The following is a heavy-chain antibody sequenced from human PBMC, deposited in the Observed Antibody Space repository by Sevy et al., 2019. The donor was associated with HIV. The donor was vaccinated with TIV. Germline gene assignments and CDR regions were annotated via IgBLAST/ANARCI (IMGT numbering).Heavy chain of an antibody. V-gene: IGHV3-30*18. D-gene: IGHD5-18*01. CDR3: AKDPGYNYGYFDY. J-gene: IGHJ4*02. CDR1: GFTFNSYG. Sequence: GGSLRLSCAASGFTFNSYGMHWVRQAPGKGLEWVALISYNATKKYYADSVKGRFTISRDNSKNTLYLHMNSLRVEDTAVYYCAKDPGYNYGYFDYWGQGTLVTVSS. CDR2: ISYNATKK.